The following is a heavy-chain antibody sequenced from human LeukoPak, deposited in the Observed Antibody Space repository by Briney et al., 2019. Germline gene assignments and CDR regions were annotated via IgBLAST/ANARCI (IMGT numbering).Heavy chain of an antibody. CDR2: IDWDDAK. CDR3: ARIERRLGLHFDY. D-gene: IGHD1-1*01. Sequence: SGPTLVNPTQTLTLTCTFSGFSLSTSGMCVSWIRQPPGKALEWLARIDWDDAKYYSTSLKTRLTISKDTYKNQVVLIMTSMDPGDTATYFCARIERRLGLHFDYWGQGTLVTVSS. J-gene: IGHJ4*02. CDR1: GFSLSTSGMC. V-gene: IGHV2-70*11.